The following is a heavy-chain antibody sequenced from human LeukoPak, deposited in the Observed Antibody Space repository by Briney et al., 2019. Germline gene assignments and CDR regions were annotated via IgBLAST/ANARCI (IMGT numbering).Heavy chain of an antibody. CDR1: GLTVSNNY. V-gene: IGHV3-66*01. J-gene: IGHJ4*02. CDR3: ARDYNSNSRFGY. CDR2: IYGADTT. D-gene: IGHD4-11*01. Sequence: GSLRLSCAASGLTVSNNYMSWVRQAPGKGLEWVSIIYGADTTYYADSVKGRFTISRDNSKNTPYLQMNSLRAEDTAVYYCARDYNSNSRFGYWGQGTLVTVSS.